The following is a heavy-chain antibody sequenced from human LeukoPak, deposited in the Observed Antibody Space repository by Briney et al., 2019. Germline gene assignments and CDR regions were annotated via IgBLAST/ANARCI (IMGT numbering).Heavy chain of an antibody. D-gene: IGHD1-14*01. CDR2: IYYSGST. V-gene: IGHV4-39*01. CDR3: ARHINGGPHDSLDV. J-gene: IGHJ6*02. Sequence: SGTMSLTCTGSGGSISSSSYYWGWIRQPPGKGLEWIGSIYYSGSTYYNPSLKSRVTISVDTSKNQFSLKLSSVTAADTAVYYCARHINGGPHDSLDVWGQGTTVTVSS. CDR1: GGSISSSSYY.